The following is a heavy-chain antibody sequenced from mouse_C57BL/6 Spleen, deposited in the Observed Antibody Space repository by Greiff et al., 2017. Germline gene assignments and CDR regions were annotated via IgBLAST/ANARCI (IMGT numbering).Heavy chain of an antibody. CDR2: IDPSDSET. J-gene: IGHJ4*01. CDR3: SRSRGSYDYYYAMDY. V-gene: IGHV1-52*01. D-gene: IGHD1-1*02. CDR1: GYTFTSYW. Sequence: QVQLQQPGAELVRPGSSVKLSCKASGYTFTSYWMHWVKQRPIQGLEWIGNIDPSDSETHYNQKFKDKATLTVDKSSSTAYMQLSSLTSEDSAVYYGSRSRGSYDYYYAMDYWGQGTSVTVSS.